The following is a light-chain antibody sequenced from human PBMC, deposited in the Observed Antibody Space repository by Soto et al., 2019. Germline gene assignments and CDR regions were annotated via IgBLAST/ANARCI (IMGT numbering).Light chain of an antibody. Sequence: EIVMTQSPATLSVSPGERATLSCRASQSVSSNLAWYQQKPGQAPRLLIYGASTRATGIPARFSGSGSGTEFTRTISSLQSEDFAVYYCQQYNNWPPRVTFGQGTKVEIK. V-gene: IGKV3-15*01. CDR1: QSVSSN. CDR3: QQYNNWPPRVT. J-gene: IGKJ1*01. CDR2: GAS.